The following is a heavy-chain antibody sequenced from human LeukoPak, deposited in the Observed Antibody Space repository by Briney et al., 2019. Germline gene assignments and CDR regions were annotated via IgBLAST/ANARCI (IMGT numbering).Heavy chain of an antibody. CDR2: ISGSGGST. CDR1: GFIFSSYA. CDR3: ARGGVGSTYDF. V-gene: IGHV3-23*01. D-gene: IGHD1-26*01. Sequence: GGSLRLSCAASGFIFSSYAMSWVRQAPGKGLEWVSTISGSGGSTYYADSVKGRFTISRDNSKNTLYLQMNSLRAEDTAVYYCARGGVGSTYDFWGQGTLVTVSS. J-gene: IGHJ4*02.